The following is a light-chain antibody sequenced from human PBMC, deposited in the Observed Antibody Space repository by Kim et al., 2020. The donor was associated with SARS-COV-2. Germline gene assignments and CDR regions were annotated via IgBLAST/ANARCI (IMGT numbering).Light chain of an antibody. CDR1: DAISDGYNY. V-gene: IGLV2-8*01. CDR2: DAT. Sequence: PGQSHTYSCSGTDAISDGYNYGSWYQHHPGQAPKLIIYDATKRPSGAPDRFSGSISGNTASLTVSGLQAEDEADYYCASHGGYDYVFGTGTKVTVL. J-gene: IGLJ1*01. CDR3: ASHGGYDYV.